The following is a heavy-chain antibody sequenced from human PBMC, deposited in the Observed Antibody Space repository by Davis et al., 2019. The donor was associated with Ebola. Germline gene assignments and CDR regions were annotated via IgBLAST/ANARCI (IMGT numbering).Heavy chain of an antibody. D-gene: IGHD2-15*01. CDR2: LYQIGTT. V-gene: IGHV4-59*01. J-gene: IGHJ4*02. CDR3: SRDGNFQDSSGNVLPFDS. Sequence: ILSPTCTVPGGSHSYLSWRWPRQHPGKGLEWLGALYQIGTTDYNPPFKGRVSMSIDTSKNEFSLQLTYVTAADTAVYYCSRDGNFQDSSGNVLPFDSWGQGTLVTVSS. CDR1: GGSHSYLS.